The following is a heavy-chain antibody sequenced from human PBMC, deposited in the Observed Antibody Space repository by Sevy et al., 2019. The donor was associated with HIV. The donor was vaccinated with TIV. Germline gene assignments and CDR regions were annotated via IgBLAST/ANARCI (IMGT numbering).Heavy chain of an antibody. V-gene: IGHV5-51*01. Sequence: GESLKISCKGSGYSFTSYWIGWVRQMPGKGLEWMGIIYPGDSDTRYSPSFQGQVTISADKSIRTAYLQWSCLKASDTAMYYCARILKSYGATGDYYYYMDVWGKGTTVTVSS. CDR1: GYSFTSYW. D-gene: IGHD1-26*01. J-gene: IGHJ6*03. CDR3: ARILKSYGATGDYYYYMDV. CDR2: IYPGDSDT.